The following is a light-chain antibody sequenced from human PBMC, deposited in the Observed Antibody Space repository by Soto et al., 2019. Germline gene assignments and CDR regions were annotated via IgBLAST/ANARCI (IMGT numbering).Light chain of an antibody. V-gene: IGKV3-20*01. Sequence: EIVLTQSPGTLSLSPGERVTLSCRASQSVSSNFLAWYQQKPGQAPRLLIYGASNRATGFPDRFSGSGSGTDFTLTITRLEPEDFAVYFCQQYGSSPRTFGQGTKVEIK. J-gene: IGKJ1*01. CDR1: QSVSSNF. CDR2: GAS. CDR3: QQYGSSPRT.